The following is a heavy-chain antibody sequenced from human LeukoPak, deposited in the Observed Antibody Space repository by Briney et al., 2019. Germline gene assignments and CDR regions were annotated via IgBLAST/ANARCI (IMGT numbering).Heavy chain of an antibody. CDR3: AKANNYDDSGAYSDF. CDR2: ISGSGGST. Sequence: PGGSLRLSCAASGFTFSSYAMNWVRQTPGKRLEWVSVISGSGGSTNYADSVKGRFTISRDNSQNNLYLQMSSLRAEDTAVYYCAKANNYDDSGAYSDFWGQGALVIVSS. D-gene: IGHD3-22*01. J-gene: IGHJ4*02. V-gene: IGHV3-23*01. CDR1: GFTFSSYA.